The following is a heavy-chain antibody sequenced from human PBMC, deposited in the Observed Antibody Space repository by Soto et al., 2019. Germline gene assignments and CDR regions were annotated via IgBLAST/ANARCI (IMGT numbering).Heavy chain of an antibody. CDR2: IYSGGST. CDR3: ARDMPIVVVPAAMVPDAFDI. J-gene: IGHJ3*02. V-gene: IGHV3-66*01. D-gene: IGHD2-2*01. Sequence: GGSLRLSCAASGFTVSSNYMSWVRQAPGKGLEWVSVIYSGGSTYYADSVKGRFTISRDNSKNTLYLQMNSLRAEDTAVYYCARDMPIVVVPAAMVPDAFDIWGQGTMVTVS. CDR1: GFTVSSNY.